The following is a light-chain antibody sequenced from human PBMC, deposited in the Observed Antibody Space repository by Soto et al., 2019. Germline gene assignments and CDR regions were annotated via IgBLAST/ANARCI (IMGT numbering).Light chain of an antibody. Sequence: QSVLTQPPSASGTPGQRVTISCSGSSSNIGSNYVYWYQQLPGTAPNLLIYRNNQRPSGVPDRCSGYKSGTSASLAISGLRSEDEDDYYCAAGDDILSGVVFGGGTKLTVL. CDR3: AAGDDILSGVV. CDR2: RNN. CDR1: SSNIGSNY. J-gene: IGLJ2*01. V-gene: IGLV1-47*01.